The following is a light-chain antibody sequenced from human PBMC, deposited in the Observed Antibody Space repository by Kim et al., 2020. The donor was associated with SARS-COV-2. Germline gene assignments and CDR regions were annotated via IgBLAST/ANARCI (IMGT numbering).Light chain of an antibody. J-gene: IGKJ2*01. V-gene: IGKV2-30*02. Sequence: QPRSSACRFRQSLVQRNGITDLSWFQQRPGQSPRRLIYQVSNRDSGVPDRLGDSGSCTDFTLKISRVEAEDIGVYYCLQATHWPTFGQGTNLAI. CDR1: QSLVQRNGITD. CDR2: QVS. CDR3: LQATHWPT.